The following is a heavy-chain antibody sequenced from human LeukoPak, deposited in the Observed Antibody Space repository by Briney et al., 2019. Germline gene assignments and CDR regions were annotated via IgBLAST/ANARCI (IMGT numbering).Heavy chain of an antibody. CDR2: ISAYNGNT. V-gene: IGHV1-18*01. D-gene: IGHD3-22*01. CDR3: ARGSLGYYDSSGYYPSNYYYYMDV. Sequence: GASVKVSCKASGYTFTSYGISWVRQAPGQGLEWMGWISAYNGNTNYAQKLQGRVTMTTDTSTSTAYMELRSLRSDDTAVYYCARGSLGYYDSSGYYPSNYYYYMDVWGKGTTVTVSS. CDR1: GYTFTSYG. J-gene: IGHJ6*03.